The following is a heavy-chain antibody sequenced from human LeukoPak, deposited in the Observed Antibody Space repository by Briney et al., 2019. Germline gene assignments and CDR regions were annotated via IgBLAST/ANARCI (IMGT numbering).Heavy chain of an antibody. V-gene: IGHV3-7*03. CDR1: GFTFSSYW. CDR3: ARAVGLHYDSSGYYLGVFDP. D-gene: IGHD3-22*01. Sequence: GGSLRLSCAASGFTFSSYWMSWVRQAPGKGLEWVANIKQDGSEKYYVDSVKGRFTISRDNAKNSLYLQMNSLRAEDTAVYYCARAVGLHYDSSGYYLGVFDPWGQGTLVTVSS. CDR2: IKQDGSEK. J-gene: IGHJ5*02.